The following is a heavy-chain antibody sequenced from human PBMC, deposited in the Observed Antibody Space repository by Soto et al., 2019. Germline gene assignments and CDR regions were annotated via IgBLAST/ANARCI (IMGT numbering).Heavy chain of an antibody. CDR3: ARWGTTGGLDV. J-gene: IGHJ4*02. CDR2: TSYDGSNN. Sequence: QVQLVESGGGVVQPGTSLRLSCVGSGFTFRSYVIHWVRQAPGKGLEWVALTSYDGSNNFYGDSVKGRFTISRHNSRNTVELQMHRLRFDATALYYCARWGTTGGLDVWGQGTLVSVSS. CDR1: GFTFRSYV. V-gene: IGHV3-33*05. D-gene: IGHD3-16*01.